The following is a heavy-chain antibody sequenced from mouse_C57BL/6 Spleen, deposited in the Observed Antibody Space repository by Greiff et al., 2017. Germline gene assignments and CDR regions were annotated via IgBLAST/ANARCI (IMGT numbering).Heavy chain of an antibody. J-gene: IGHJ2*01. V-gene: IGHV1-81*01. D-gene: IGHD2-1*01. CDR2: IYPRSGNT. CDR3: ARKEGGNPDY. CDR1: GYTFTSYG. Sequence: QESGAELARPGASVKLSCKASGYTFTSYGISWVKQRTGQGLEWIGEIYPRSGNTYYNEKFKGKATLTADKSSSTAYMELRSLTSEDSAVYFCARKEGGNPDYWGQGTTLTVSS.